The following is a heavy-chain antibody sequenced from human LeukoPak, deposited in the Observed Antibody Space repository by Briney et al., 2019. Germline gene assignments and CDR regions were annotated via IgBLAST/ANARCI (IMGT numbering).Heavy chain of an antibody. Sequence: PSETLSLTCTVSGGSISSSSYYWGWIRQPPGKGLEWIGSIYYSGSTYYNPSLKSRVTIFVDTSKNQFSLKLSSVTAADTAVYYCARHGDSSSWSFYYYYGMDVWGQGTTVTVSS. D-gene: IGHD6-13*01. J-gene: IGHJ6*02. CDR3: ARHGDSSSWSFYYYYGMDV. CDR2: IYYSGST. V-gene: IGHV4-39*01. CDR1: GGSISSSSYY.